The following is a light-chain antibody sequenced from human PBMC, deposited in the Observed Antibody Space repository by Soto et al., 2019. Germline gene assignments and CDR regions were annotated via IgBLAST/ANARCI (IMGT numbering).Light chain of an antibody. V-gene: IGKV3-15*01. CDR2: GAS. J-gene: IGKJ4*01. CDR1: QSVSSN. CDR3: QQYNDWPPLT. Sequence: EIVLTQSPGTLSLSPGERATLSCRASQSVSSNYLAWYQHKPGQAPRLLMYGASTRATGIPARFSGSGSGTEFTLTISSLQSEDFAVYYCQQYNDWPPLTFGGGTKVDI.